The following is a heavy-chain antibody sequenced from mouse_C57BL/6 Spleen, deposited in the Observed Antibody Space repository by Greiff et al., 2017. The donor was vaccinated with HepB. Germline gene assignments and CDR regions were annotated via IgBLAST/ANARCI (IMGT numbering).Heavy chain of an antibody. CDR2: ISYDGSN. V-gene: IGHV3-6*01. J-gene: IGHJ4*01. CDR3: ARASTMVTTTLYYYAMDY. D-gene: IGHD2-2*01. Sequence: EVKLQESGPGLVKPSQSLSLTCSVTGYSITSGYYWNWIRQFPGNKLEWMGYISYDGSNNYNPSLKNRISITRDTSKNQFFLKLNSVTTEDTATYYCARASTMVTTTLYYYAMDYWGQGTSVTVSS. CDR1: GYSITSGYY.